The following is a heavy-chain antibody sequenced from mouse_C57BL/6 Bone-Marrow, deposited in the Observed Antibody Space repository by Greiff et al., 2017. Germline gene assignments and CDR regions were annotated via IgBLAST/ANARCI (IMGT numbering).Heavy chain of an antibody. CDR1: GYTFTSYW. J-gene: IGHJ3*01. D-gene: IGHD2-10*01. CDR3: ARDLLQFAY. Sequence: QVQLQQSGAELVKPGASVKLSCKASGYTFTSYWMHWVKQRPGQGLEWIGMIHPNSGSTNYNEKFKSKATLTVDKSSSTAYMQLSSLTSEDSAVYYCARDLLQFAYWGQGTLVTVSA. V-gene: IGHV1-64*01. CDR2: IHPNSGST.